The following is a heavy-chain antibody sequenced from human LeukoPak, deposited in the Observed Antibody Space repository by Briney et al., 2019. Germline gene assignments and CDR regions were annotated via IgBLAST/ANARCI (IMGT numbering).Heavy chain of an antibody. CDR1: GFTFSDCS. V-gene: IGHV3-21*01. Sequence: GGSLRLSCAASGFTFSDCSMNWVRQAPGKGLEWVPSISSNSNYIYYADSVKGRFTISRDNAKNSLYLQMNSLRAEDTAVYYCASGTTVVTPGRYYFDYWGQGALVTVSS. D-gene: IGHD4-23*01. CDR2: ISSNSNYI. CDR3: ASGTTVVTPGRYYFDY. J-gene: IGHJ4*02.